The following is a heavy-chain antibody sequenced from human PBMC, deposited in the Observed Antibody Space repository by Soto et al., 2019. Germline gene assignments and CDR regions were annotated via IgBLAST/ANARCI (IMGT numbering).Heavy chain of an antibody. J-gene: IGHJ4*02. CDR3: ARAPGDYFDY. CDR1: GGSISSGGY. Sequence: PSETLSLTCTVSGGSISSGGYWSWIRQHPGKGLEWIGYIYYSGSTCYNPSLKSRVTISVDTSKNQFSLKLRSVTAADTAVYYCARAPGDYFDYWGQGTLVTVSS. CDR2: IYYSGST. V-gene: IGHV4-31*03.